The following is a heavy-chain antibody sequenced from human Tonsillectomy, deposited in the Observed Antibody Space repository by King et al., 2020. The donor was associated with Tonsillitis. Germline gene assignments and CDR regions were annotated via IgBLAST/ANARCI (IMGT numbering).Heavy chain of an antibody. D-gene: IGHD1-26*01. J-gene: IGHJ3*02. V-gene: IGHV3-30-3*01. CDR3: ARDLIVGATSYTFDI. Sequence: QVQLVESGGGVVQPGRSLRLSCAASGFTFSTYAMHWVRQAPGKGLEWVVVISYDGSNKFYADSVKGRFTISRDNSKNTLYLQMNSLTTEDTAVYYCARDLIVGATSYTFDIWGQGTMVTVSS. CDR1: GFTFSTYA. CDR2: ISYDGSNK.